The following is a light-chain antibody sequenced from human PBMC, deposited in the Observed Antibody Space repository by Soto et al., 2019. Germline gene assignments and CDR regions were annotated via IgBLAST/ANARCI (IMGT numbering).Light chain of an antibody. CDR1: QSIRSW. CDR3: QQYNSYPWT. J-gene: IGKJ1*01. Sequence: DIQMTQSPSTLSASVGDRVAITCRASQSIRSWLVWYQQKPGRAPKLLIYDASSLESGVPSRFSGSGSGTQFTLTISSLQPDDFATYYCQQYNSYPWTFGLGTKVDFK. CDR2: DAS. V-gene: IGKV1-5*01.